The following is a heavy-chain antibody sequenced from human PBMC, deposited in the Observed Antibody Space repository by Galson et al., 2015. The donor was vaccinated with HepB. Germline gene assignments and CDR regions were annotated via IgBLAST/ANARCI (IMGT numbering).Heavy chain of an antibody. V-gene: IGHV3-15*07. J-gene: IGHJ5*02. CDR2: IKSKINGGTT. Sequence: SLRLSCAASGFTFTQAWMNWVRQAPGKGLEWVGRIKSKINGGTTDYAAPLKNRIIISRDDSKNTVYLQMNSLKAEDTGLYYCTTLGWTGENIWLDPWGQGTLVTVSS. CDR1: GFTFTQAW. D-gene: IGHD3/OR15-3a*01. CDR3: TTLGWTGENIWLDP.